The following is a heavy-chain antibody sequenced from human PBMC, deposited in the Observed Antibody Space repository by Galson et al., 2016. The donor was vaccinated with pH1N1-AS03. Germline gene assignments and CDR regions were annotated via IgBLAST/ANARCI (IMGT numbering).Heavy chain of an antibody. CDR1: GYNFINYA. CDR2: ISPGNGNT. V-gene: IGHV1-3*01. D-gene: IGHD2-15*01. Sequence: SVKVSCKASGYNFINYAIHWVRQAPGQSLEWMGRISPGNGNTQFSQKFQGKVTLTRDASATTAYMELSSLRSEDTAVYYCATLYTYCFTAFYYWSQGTLVTVSS. CDR3: ATLYTYCFTAFYY. J-gene: IGHJ4*02.